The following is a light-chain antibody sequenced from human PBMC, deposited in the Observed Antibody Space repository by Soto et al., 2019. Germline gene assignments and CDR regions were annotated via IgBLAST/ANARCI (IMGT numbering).Light chain of an antibody. V-gene: IGLV1-51*01. CDR2: DNS. Sequence: QSVLTQPPSMSAAPGQKVPISCSGSSSNIGDNFVSWYQHLPGTAPKLLIFDNSQRPSEIPDRFFGSKSGTIATLAITGPQTGDEAVYYCATWDYKLSAVVFGGGTKLTVL. J-gene: IGLJ2*01. CDR1: SSNIGDNF. CDR3: ATWDYKLSAVV.